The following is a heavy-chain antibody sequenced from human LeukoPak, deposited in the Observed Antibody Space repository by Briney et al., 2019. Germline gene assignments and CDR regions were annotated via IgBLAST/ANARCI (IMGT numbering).Heavy chain of an antibody. V-gene: IGHV3-48*03. Sequence: GGSLRLSCAASGFTFSSYAMNWVRQAPGKGLEWVSYISSGGSTIYFADSVRGRFTISRDNAKNSLYLQMNSLRADDTALYYCAREESGMDLWGQGTTVTVSS. CDR2: ISSGGSTI. CDR1: GFTFSSYA. CDR3: AREESGMDL. J-gene: IGHJ6*02.